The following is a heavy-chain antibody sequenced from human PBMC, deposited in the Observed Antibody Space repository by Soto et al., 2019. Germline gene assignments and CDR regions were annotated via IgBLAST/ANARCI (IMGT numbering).Heavy chain of an antibody. V-gene: IGHV3-7*01. CDR1: GFTFSSYW. CDR2: IKQDGSEK. D-gene: IGHD5-12*01. Sequence: GGSLRLSCAASGFTFSSYWMSWVRQAPGKGLEWVANIKQDGSEKYYVDSVKGRFTISRDNAKNSLYLQMNSLRAEDTAVYYCARDGPYSGYDSPAFDIWGQGTMVTVSS. CDR3: ARDGPYSGYDSPAFDI. J-gene: IGHJ3*02.